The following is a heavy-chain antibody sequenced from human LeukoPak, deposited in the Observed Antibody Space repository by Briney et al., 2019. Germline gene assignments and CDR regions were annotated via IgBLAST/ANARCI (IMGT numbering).Heavy chain of an antibody. CDR2: IYYSGST. CDR1: GGSISSFN. V-gene: IGHV4-59*01. J-gene: IGHJ4*02. D-gene: IGHD3-9*01. CDR3: ARLTDILTGTFDY. Sequence: SETLSLTCTVSGGSISSFNWCWIRQPPGKGLEWIGYIYYSGSTNYNPSLKSRVTISVDTSKNQFSLKLSSVTAADTAVYYCARLTDILTGTFDYWGQGTLVTVSS.